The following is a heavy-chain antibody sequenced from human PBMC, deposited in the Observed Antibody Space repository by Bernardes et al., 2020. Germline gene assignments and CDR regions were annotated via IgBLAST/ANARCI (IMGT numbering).Heavy chain of an antibody. D-gene: IGHD6-19*01. CDR2: LYSGGNT. CDR3: ARDSSAVTGPTFVWAFVI. CDR1: GGSVSTVYYY. Sequence: SESLSLTCIVSGGSVSTVYYYLNWFIQSPGKGLEWIGYLYSGGNTNYNPSLKSRVTMSVHTARNQFSLTLRSVTAADTAVYYGARDSSAVTGPTFVWAFVIWGQGTMVSVSS. V-gene: IGHV4-61*01. J-gene: IGHJ3*02.